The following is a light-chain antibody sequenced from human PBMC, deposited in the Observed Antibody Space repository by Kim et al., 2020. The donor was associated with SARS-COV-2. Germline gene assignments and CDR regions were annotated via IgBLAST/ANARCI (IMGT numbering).Light chain of an antibody. V-gene: IGKV3-20*01. CDR1: QSVSNSY. CDR2: DAS. J-gene: IGKJ2*01. Sequence: EIVLTQSPGTLSLSAGERVTLSCRASQSVSNSYLAWHQQKPGQAPRLLIYDASSRATGIPDRFSGSGSGTDFTLTISRLKPEDFAVYYCQQYGDSPYTFGQGTKLEI. CDR3: QQYGDSPYT.